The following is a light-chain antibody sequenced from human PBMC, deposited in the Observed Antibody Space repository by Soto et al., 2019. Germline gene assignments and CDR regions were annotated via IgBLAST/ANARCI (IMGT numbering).Light chain of an antibody. CDR2: LAS. CDR3: HQRQSCPRT. J-gene: IGKJ1*01. CDR1: QAVNTR. V-gene: IGKV3-11*01. Sequence: EIVLTQSPATLSSFPGDRVTLSCRASQAVNTRLAWYQHKPGQAPRLLIYLASNRAAGVPARFSGSGSGTDFTLTISDVEPEDFAVYYCHQRQSCPRTFVQGTTVDIK.